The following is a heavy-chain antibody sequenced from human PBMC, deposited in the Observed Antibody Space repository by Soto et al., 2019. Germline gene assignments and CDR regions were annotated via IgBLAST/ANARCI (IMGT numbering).Heavy chain of an antibody. CDR1: GFTFSSYA. V-gene: IGHV3-30-3*02. CDR3: AKSPDLFCSSANCYRYYFDY. CDR2: ISYDGSNK. Sequence: GGSLRLSCAASGFTFSSYAMHWVRQAPGKGLEWVAVISYDGSNKYYADSVKARFTISRDNSKNTLYLQMSGLRGEDTAVYYCAKSPDLFCSSANCYRYYFDYWSQGTLVTVSS. D-gene: IGHD2-2*02. J-gene: IGHJ4*02.